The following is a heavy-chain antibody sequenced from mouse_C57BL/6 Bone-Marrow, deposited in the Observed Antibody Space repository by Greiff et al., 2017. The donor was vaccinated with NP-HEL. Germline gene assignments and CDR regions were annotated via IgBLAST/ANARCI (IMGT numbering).Heavy chain of an antibody. D-gene: IGHD1-1*01. CDR3: ARSYYGSSYDWYFDV. J-gene: IGHJ1*03. V-gene: IGHV1-52*01. CDR1: GYTFTSYW. Sequence: VQLQQSGAELVRPGSSVKLSCKASGYTFTSYWMHWVKQRPIQGLEWIGNIDPSDSETHYNQKFKDKATLTVDKSSSTAYMQLSSLTSEDSAVYYCARSYYGSSYDWYFDVWGTGTTVTVSS. CDR2: IDPSDSET.